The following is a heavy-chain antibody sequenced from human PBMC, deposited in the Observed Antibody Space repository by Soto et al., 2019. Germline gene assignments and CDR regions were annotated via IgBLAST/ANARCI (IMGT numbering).Heavy chain of an antibody. CDR1: GFAFGSYW. D-gene: IGHD1-1*01. J-gene: IGHJ4*02. CDR3: LRDQRHWNEFADQ. CDR2: ISQDGAIA. V-gene: IGHV3-74*01. Sequence: VQLVESGGGLVQPGGSLRLSCAASGFAFGSYWMHWVRQAPGKGLVWVSRISQDGAIATQADFVKGRFTISRDNAKNTLFLQMISLRADDTAVYYCLRDQRHWNEFADQWGQGTLVTVSS.